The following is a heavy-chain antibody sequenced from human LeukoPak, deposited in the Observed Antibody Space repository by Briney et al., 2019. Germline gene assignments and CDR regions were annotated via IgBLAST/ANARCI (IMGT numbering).Heavy chain of an antibody. V-gene: IGHV6-1*01. CDR1: GDSVSSNSAA. CDR3: ARVRKDYYDSTGYWAELYNWFDP. D-gene: IGHD3-22*01. J-gene: IGHJ5*02. CDR2: TYYRSKWYN. Sequence: SQTLSLTCAISGDSVSSNSAAWNWIRQSPSRGLEWLGRTYYRSKWYNDYAVSVKSRITINPDTSKNQFSLKLSSVTAADTAVYYCARVRKDYYDSTGYWAELYNWFDPWGQGTLVTVSS.